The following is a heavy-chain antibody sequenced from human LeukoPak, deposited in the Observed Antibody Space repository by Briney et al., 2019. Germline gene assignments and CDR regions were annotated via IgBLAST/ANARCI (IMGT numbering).Heavy chain of an antibody. CDR2: IKLDGSEK. V-gene: IGHV3-7*03. CDR1: GFSFGKYW. D-gene: IGHD3/OR15-3a*01. J-gene: IGHJ4*02. Sequence: QPGGSLRLSCVASGFSFGKYWMSWVRQTPGKGLERVANIKLDGSEKNYVDSVKGRFTISRDNTKNSLYLQMNSLRAEDTAVFYCARDQYDTWSRRGNFDSWGQGTLVIVSS. CDR3: ARDQYDTWSRRGNFDS.